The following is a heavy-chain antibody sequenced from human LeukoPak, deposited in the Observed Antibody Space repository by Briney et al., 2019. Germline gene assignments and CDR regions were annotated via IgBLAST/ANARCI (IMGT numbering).Heavy chain of an antibody. V-gene: IGHV3-30*04. CDR1: GFTFSNYA. CDR2: ISYDGSNK. Sequence: PGGSLRLSCVASGFTFSNYAMRWVRQAPGKGLEWVTIISYDGSNKYYSDSVKGRFTISRDNSKNTLYLQMNSLRPDDTGVYYCAREGGQWLGLDYWGQGALVTVSS. J-gene: IGHJ4*02. CDR3: AREGGQWLGLDY. D-gene: IGHD6-19*01.